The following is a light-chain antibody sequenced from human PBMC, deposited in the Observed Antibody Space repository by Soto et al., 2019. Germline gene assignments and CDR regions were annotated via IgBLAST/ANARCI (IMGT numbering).Light chain of an antibody. V-gene: IGKV1-5*01. CDR1: QSISTW. CDR3: QQYNSYST. CDR2: DAS. Sequence: DIQMTQSPSTLSASVGDRVTITCRATQSISTWVAWYQQKPGKAPKLLIFDASTLEGRVPSRFSGSGSGTEFTLTISSLQPDDFATYYCQQYNSYSTFGQGTKVDIK. J-gene: IGKJ1*01.